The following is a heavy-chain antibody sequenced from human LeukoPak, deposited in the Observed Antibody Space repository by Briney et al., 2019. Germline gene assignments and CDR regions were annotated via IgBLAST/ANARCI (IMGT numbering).Heavy chain of an antibody. CDR2: FNVGNGNT. D-gene: IGHD3-22*01. CDR3: ARDYYDNSGDEY. Sequence: ASVKVSCKASGYTFTHYAMHWVRQAPGQRLEWMGWFNVGNGNTKYSQKFQGRVTITRDTSASTAYMELNSLRSEDTAVYYCARDYYDNSGDEYWGQGTLVTVSS. V-gene: IGHV1-3*01. J-gene: IGHJ4*02. CDR1: GYTFTHYA.